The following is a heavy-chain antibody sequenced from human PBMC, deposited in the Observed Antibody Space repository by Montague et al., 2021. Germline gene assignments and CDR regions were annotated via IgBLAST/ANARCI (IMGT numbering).Heavy chain of an antibody. CDR1: GFTFSNYW. Sequence: SLRLSCAASGFTFSNYWMHWVRQAPGEGLLWVSRISPDGSWTNYADSVRGRFTISRDNTKNTLYLQMSSLRAEDTALYYCVRDLNWAVDYWGQGTRVTVSS. V-gene: IGHV3-74*01. CDR2: ISPDGSWT. D-gene: IGHD7-27*01. CDR3: VRDLNWAVDY. J-gene: IGHJ4*02.